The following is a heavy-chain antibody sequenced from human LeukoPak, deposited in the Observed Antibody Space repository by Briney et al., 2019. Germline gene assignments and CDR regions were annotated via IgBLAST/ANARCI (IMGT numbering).Heavy chain of an antibody. Sequence: QPGGSLTLSCAGSGFTFSNYWMSWVRQAPGKGLEWVANIQQDGSVKYNVDSVRGRVTIYRDNGKRSLYLEMNYLRAEDTAIYLCARIGCSSSSCDYWGQGNLVIVSS. CDR2: IQQDGSVK. CDR1: GFTFSNYW. D-gene: IGHD6-6*01. CDR3: ARIGCSSSSCDY. V-gene: IGHV3-7*01. J-gene: IGHJ4*02.